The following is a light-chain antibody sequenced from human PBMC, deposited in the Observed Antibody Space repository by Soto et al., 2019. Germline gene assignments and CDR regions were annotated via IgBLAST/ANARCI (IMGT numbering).Light chain of an antibody. CDR2: GTS. CDR1: QSVSSKY. CDR3: QKYDSVPWS. Sequence: DIVLTQSPGTLSLSPGERATLSCRASQSVSSKYLAWYQQKPGQPPRVLIYGTSIRATGIPERFSGGGSGTDFTLTINSLQPEDVATYFCQKYDSVPWSFGQGTRVEI. V-gene: IGKV3-20*01. J-gene: IGKJ1*01.